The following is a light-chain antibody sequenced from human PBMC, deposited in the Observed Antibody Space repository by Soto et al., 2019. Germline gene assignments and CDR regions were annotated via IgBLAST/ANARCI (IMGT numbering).Light chain of an antibody. V-gene: IGKV1-5*01. CDR3: QQYDSYRT. J-gene: IGKJ1*01. Sequence: DIQMTQSPSTLSASVGDRVTITCRPSQNITTSLAWYQQRSWKAPKLLIYDVSNLESGVPSRFSGSGSGTEFRLTIRSLQPDDFATYYCQQYDSYRTFGQGNKVEMK. CDR1: QNITTS. CDR2: DVS.